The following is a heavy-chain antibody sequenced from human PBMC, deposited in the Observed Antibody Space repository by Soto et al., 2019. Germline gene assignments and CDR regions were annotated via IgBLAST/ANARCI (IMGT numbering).Heavy chain of an antibody. Sequence: ELQLVESGGGLVQPGGSLRLSCAASGFTFSSYWMYWVRQAPGKGLVWVSRIKTDGSITSYADSVKGRFTVSRDNARDTLYLHMNSLRAEVTAVYYCAKDASSVPEYWGQGTLVIVSS. V-gene: IGHV3-74*01. J-gene: IGHJ4*02. D-gene: IGHD1-26*01. CDR3: AKDASSVPEY. CDR1: GFTFSSYW. CDR2: IKTDGSIT.